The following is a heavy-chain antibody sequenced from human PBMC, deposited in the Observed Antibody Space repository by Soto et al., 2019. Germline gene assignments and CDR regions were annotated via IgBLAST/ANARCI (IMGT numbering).Heavy chain of an antibody. V-gene: IGHV1-3*01. J-gene: IGHJ2*01. CDR1: GYTFTNYG. CDR2: INRGSGNT. CDR3: ARSGYSSGWYHWYFNF. Sequence: QAQLGQSEAEVKKPGASVKVSCKASGYTFTNYGIHWVRQAPGQRLGWMGWINRGSGNTKYSQNLQARVTINRDTSPSTAYMELSSLRSEDTAVYYCARSGYSSGWYHWYFNFWGRGTLVTVSS. D-gene: IGHD6-19*01.